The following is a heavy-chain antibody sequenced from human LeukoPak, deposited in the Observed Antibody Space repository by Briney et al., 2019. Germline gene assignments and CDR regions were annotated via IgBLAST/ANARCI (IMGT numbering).Heavy chain of an antibody. CDR1: GYTFTSYY. CDR3: ARDLITMIPHDTPIQNMDV. CDR2: INPSGGST. D-gene: IGHD3-22*01. J-gene: IGHJ6*03. V-gene: IGHV1-46*01. Sequence: GASVRVSCKASGYTFTSYYMHWVRQAPGQGLEWMGIINPSGGSTSYAQKFQGRVTMTRDMSTSTVYMELSSLRSEDTAVYYCARDLITMIPHDTPIQNMDVWGKGTTVTVSS.